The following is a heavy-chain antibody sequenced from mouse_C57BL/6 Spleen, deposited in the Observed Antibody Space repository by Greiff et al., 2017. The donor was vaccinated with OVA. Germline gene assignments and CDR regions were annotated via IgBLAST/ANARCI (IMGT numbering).Heavy chain of an antibody. CDR2: ISDGGSYT. Sequence: DVMLVESGGGLVKPGGSLKLSCAASGFTFSSYAMSWVRQTPEKRLEWVATISDGGSYTYYPDNVKGRFTISRDNAKNNLYLQMSHLKSEDTAMYYCARETYGYYFDYWGQGTTLTVSS. CDR3: ARETYGYYFDY. J-gene: IGHJ2*01. D-gene: IGHD1-1*01. V-gene: IGHV5-4*01. CDR1: GFTFSSYA.